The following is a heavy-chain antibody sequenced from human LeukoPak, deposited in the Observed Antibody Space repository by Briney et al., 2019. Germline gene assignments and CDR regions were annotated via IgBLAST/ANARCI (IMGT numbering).Heavy chain of an antibody. CDR2: IRYDGSKK. J-gene: IGHJ5*02. CDR3: ARDSLITTRPNWFDP. D-gene: IGHD6-6*01. V-gene: IGHV3-30*02. Sequence: PGGSLRLSCAASGFNFNSYGMHWVRQAPGKGLEWVAFIRYDGSKKYYADSVKGRFTISRDNSKNTLSLQMNSLRVEDTAVYYCARDSLITTRPNWFDPWGQGTLVTVSS. CDR1: GFNFNSYG.